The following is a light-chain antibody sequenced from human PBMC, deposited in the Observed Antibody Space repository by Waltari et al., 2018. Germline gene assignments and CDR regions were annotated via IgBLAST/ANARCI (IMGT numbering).Light chain of an antibody. V-gene: IGKV1-5*03. CDR3: QHYSGYSRT. CDR2: KSS. Sequence: DIQMTQSPSTLSASVGDRVTITGRASQSVSTWVAWHQQKPGKAPNLLIDKSSTLESGVPSRCSGSGSGTEFTLTITSLQPDDFATYYCQHYSGYSRTFGQGTKVEIK. CDR1: QSVSTW. J-gene: IGKJ1*01.